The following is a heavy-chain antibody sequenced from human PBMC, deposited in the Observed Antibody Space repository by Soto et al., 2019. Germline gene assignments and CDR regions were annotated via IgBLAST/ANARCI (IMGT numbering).Heavy chain of an antibody. CDR1: GYTFTGYY. D-gene: IGHD3-3*01. CDR3: ARDYDFWSGYGPNGMDV. V-gene: IGHV1-69*13. J-gene: IGHJ6*02. CDR2: IIPIFGTA. Sequence: ASVKVSCKASGYTFTGYYMHWVRQAPGQGLEWMGGIIPIFGTANYAQKFQGRVTITADESTSTAYMGLSSLRSEDTAVYYCARDYDFWSGYGPNGMDVWGQGTTVTVSS.